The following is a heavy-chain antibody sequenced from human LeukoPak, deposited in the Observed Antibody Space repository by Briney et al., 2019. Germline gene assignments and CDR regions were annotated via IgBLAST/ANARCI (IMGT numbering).Heavy chain of an antibody. V-gene: IGHV4-38-2*01. D-gene: IGHD2-15*01. J-gene: IGHJ5*02. Sequence: SETLSLTCGVSGYSISSGYYWGLIRQPPGNGLEWIGSIYHGGSTYYNPSLKSRVTISVDTSKNQFSLKLSSLTSADTAVYYCARVIYCSGGSCYDGPWFDPWGQGTLVTVSS. CDR3: ARVIYCSGGSCYDGPWFDP. CDR1: GYSISSGYY. CDR2: IYHGGST.